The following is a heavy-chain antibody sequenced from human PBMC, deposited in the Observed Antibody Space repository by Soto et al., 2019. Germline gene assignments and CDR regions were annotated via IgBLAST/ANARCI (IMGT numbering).Heavy chain of an antibody. CDR3: ARERTGTTSMDV. CDR1: GYTFTSYD. CDR2: MNPNSGNT. D-gene: IGHD1-1*01. V-gene: IGHV1-8*01. Sequence: QVQLVQSGAEVKKPGASEKVSCKASGYTFTSYDMNWVRQATGQGLEWMGWMNPNSGNTGYAQKFQGRVTMTRNTSISTAYMELSSLRSEDTAVYYCARERTGTTSMDVWGQGTTVTVSS. J-gene: IGHJ6*02.